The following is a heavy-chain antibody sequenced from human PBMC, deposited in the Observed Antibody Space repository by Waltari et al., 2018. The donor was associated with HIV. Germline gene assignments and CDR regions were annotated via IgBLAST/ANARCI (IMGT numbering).Heavy chain of an antibody. CDR3: ASTLTTVVTYWYFDL. CDR1: GGTFSSYV. Sequence: QVQLVQSGAEVTKPGSSVKVSCKASGGTFSSYVISWVRQSPGQGLEWMGGIIPIVGTANYAQKFQGRVTITADKSTSTAYMELSSLRSEDTAVYYCASTLTTVVTYWYFDLWGRGTLVTVSS. J-gene: IGHJ2*01. D-gene: IGHD4-17*01. V-gene: IGHV1-69*06. CDR2: IIPIVGTA.